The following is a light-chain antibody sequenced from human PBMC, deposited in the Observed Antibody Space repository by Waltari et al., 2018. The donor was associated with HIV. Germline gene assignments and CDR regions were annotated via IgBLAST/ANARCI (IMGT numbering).Light chain of an antibody. Sequence: QSALTQEASVSGTVGQTVTLSCTGHSNNVGTYAVGWYQQISQGAPNTVMFGNSLPSGIPDCLSGSKSGTTASLTISGLQPEDEAYYYCSTWDYGLSAVVFGGGTRLTVL. CDR2: GNS. CDR1: SNNVGTYA. V-gene: IGLV1-44*01. J-gene: IGLJ2*01. CDR3: STWDYGLSAVV.